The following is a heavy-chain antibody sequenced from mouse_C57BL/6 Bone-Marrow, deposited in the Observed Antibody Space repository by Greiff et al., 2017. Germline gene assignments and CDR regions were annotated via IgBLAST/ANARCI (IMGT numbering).Heavy chain of an antibody. V-gene: IGHV1-15*01. D-gene: IGHD1-1*01. Sequence: QVHVKQSGAELVRPGASVTLSCKASGYTFTDYEMHWVKQTPVHGLEWIGAIDPETGGTAYNQKFKGKAILTADKSSSTAYMELRSLTSEDSAVYYCTYYYGSSPYYAMDYWGQGTSVTVSS. CDR3: TYYYGSSPYYAMDY. CDR1: GYTFTDYE. CDR2: IDPETGGT. J-gene: IGHJ4*01.